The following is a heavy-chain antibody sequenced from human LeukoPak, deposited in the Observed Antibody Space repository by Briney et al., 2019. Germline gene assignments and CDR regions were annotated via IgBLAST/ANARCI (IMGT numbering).Heavy chain of an antibody. V-gene: IGHV5-51*01. CDR1: GYSFTTYW. D-gene: IGHD6-13*01. CDR2: IYPADSGT. J-gene: IGHJ4*02. Sequence: GESLKISCRTSGYSFTTYWIGWLRQRPGKGLEWMAIIYPADSGTKYSPSLQDQVTISVDKSISTAYLQWSSLKASDSAMYYCARQRIAGYYFDYWGQGTLVTVSS. CDR3: ARQRIAGYYFDY.